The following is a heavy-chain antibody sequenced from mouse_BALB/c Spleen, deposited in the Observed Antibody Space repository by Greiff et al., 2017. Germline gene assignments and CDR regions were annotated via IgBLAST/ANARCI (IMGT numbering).Heavy chain of an antibody. J-gene: IGHJ3*01. D-gene: IGHD3-2*01. CDR1: GFTFTDYY. V-gene: IGHV7-3*02. CDR2: IRNKANGYTT. Sequence: EVKLMESGGGLVQPGGSLRLSCATSGFTFTDYYMSWVRQPPGKALEWLGFIRNKANGYTTKYSASVKGRFTISRDNSQSILYLQMNTLRAEDSATYYCARETARATRFAYWGQGTLVTVSA. CDR3: ARETARATRFAY.